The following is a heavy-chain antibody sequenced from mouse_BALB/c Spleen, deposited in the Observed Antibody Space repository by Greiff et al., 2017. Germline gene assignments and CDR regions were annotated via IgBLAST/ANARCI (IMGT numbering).Heavy chain of an antibody. V-gene: IGHV5-6-2*01. Sequence: EVKLMESGGGLVKLGGSLKLSCAASGFTFSSYYMSWVRQTPEKRLELVAAINSNGGSTYYPDTVKGRFTISRDNAKNTLYLQMSSLKSEDTALYYCARRVLGAMDYWGQGTSVTVSS. CDR2: INSNGGST. D-gene: IGHD3-1*01. CDR3: ARRVLGAMDY. J-gene: IGHJ4*01. CDR1: GFTFSSYY.